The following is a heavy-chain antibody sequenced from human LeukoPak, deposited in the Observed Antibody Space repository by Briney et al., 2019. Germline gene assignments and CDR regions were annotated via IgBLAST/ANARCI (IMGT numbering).Heavy chain of an antibody. CDR2: IYSGGST. V-gene: IGHV3-66*01. Sequence: GGSLRLSCAASGFTVSSNYMSWVRQAPGKGLEWVSVIYSGGSTYYADSVKGRFTISRDNSKNTLYLQMNSLRAEDTAVYYCARVRGLLWFGESKGGIDYWGQGTLVTVSS. CDR1: GFTVSSNY. J-gene: IGHJ4*02. D-gene: IGHD3-10*01. CDR3: ARVRGLLWFGESKGGIDY.